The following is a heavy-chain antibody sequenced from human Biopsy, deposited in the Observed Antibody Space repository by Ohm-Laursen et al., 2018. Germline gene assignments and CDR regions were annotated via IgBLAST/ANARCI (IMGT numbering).Heavy chain of an antibody. CDR3: ARGGFGLDGYNSP. V-gene: IGHV4-59*01. D-gene: IGHD5-24*01. J-gene: IGHJ5*02. CDR2: IYYSGIA. CDR1: GGPLNSYY. Sequence: GTLSLTCTVSGGPLNSYYWSWIRQPPGKGLGWIGYIYYSGIAANYNPSLKGRVTISVDTSKHQFSLRLTSATAADTAVYYCARGGFGLDGYNSPWGRGTLVIVSP.